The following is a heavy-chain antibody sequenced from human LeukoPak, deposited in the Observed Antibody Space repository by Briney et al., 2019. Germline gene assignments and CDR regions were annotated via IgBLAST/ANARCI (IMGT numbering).Heavy chain of an antibody. D-gene: IGHD1-1*01. V-gene: IGHV3-48*03. CDR1: GFTFSSYE. CDR3: ARDVGTYDY. Sequence: GGSLRLSCAASGFTFSSYEMNWVRQAPGKGLEWVSYISSSGSTIYYADSVKGRFTISRDNAKNSLYLQMNSLRAEDTAVYHCARDVGTYDYWGQGTLVTVSS. CDR2: ISSSGSTI. J-gene: IGHJ4*02.